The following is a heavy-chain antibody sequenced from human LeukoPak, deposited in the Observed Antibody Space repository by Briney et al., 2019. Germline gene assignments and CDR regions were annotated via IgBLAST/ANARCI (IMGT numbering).Heavy chain of an antibody. CDR1: GFTFSSYG. Sequence: GGSLRLSCAASGFTFSSYGMHWVRQAPGKGLEWVAFIRYDGSNKYYADSVKGRFTICSNNYKNTLYLQMNSLRGEDTAEYYCANGCSGGSCYSFAFDIWGQGTMVTVSS. CDR3: ANGCSGGSCYSFAFDI. D-gene: IGHD2-15*01. V-gene: IGHV3-30*02. J-gene: IGHJ3*02. CDR2: IRYDGSNK.